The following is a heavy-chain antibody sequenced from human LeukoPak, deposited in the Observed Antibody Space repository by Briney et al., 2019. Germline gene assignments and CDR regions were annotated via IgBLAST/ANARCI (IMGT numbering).Heavy chain of an antibody. CDR1: GGSINSYY. V-gene: IGHV4-4*07. J-gene: IGHJ4*02. Sequence: SETLSLTCTVSGGSINSYYWSWIRQPAGKGLEWIGRIFSSGTTNYNPSLKSRVTMSVDTSTNQLSLRLSSVTAADTAVYYCARDGYHYDSSGYYSLDYWGQGTLVTVSS. CDR2: IFSSGTT. D-gene: IGHD3-22*01. CDR3: ARDGYHYDSSGYYSLDY.